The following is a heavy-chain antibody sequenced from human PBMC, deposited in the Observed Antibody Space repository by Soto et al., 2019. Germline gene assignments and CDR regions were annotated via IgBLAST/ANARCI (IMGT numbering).Heavy chain of an antibody. CDR3: ARDRGTFPGAFDI. J-gene: IGHJ3*02. V-gene: IGHV1-69*04. CDR1: GGTFSSYT. Sequence: SVKVSCKASGGTFSSYTISWVRQAPGQGPEWMGRIIPILGIANYAQKFQGRVTITADKSTSTAYMELSSLRSEDTAVYYCARDRGTFPGAFDIWGQGTMVTVS. CDR2: IIPILGIA.